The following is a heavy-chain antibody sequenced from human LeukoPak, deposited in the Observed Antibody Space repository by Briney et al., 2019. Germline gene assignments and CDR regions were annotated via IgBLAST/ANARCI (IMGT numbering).Heavy chain of an antibody. J-gene: IGHJ4*02. V-gene: IGHV3-23*01. CDR2: ISGSGGST. Sequence: HPGGSLRLSCAASGFTFSRYAMSLVRQDPGKGLELVSAISGSGGSTYYADSVKGRFTISRDNSKNTLYLQMNSLRAEDTAVYYWPKTSYDILTGCDYWGQGTLVTVSS. D-gene: IGHD3-9*01. CDR1: GFTFSRYA. CDR3: PKTSYDILTGCDY.